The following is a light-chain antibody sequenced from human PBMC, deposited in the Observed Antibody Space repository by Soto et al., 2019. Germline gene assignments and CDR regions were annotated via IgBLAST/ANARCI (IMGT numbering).Light chain of an antibody. V-gene: IGKV1-5*01. J-gene: IGKJ1*01. CDR3: QQYNSYWP. CDR2: DAS. CDR1: QSISSW. Sequence: DIQMTQSPSTMSASVGDRVTITCRASQSISSWLAWYQQKPGKAPKLLIYDASSLESGVPSRFSGSGSGTEFTRTISSLQPDDFATYYCQQYNSYWPFGQGTKVEIK.